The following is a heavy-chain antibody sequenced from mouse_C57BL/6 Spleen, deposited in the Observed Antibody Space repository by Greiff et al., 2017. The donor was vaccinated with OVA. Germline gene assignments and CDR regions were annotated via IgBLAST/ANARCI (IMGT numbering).Heavy chain of an antibody. Sequence: EVKLEESGGGLVQPGGSLSLSCAASGFTFTDYYMSWVRQPPGKALEWLGFIRNKANGYTTEYSASVKGRFTISRDNSQSILYLQMNALRAEDSATYYCASFYDAYFDYWGQGTTLTVSS. J-gene: IGHJ2*01. CDR1: GFTFTDYY. V-gene: IGHV7-3*01. D-gene: IGHD2-12*01. CDR2: IRNKANGYTT. CDR3: ASFYDAYFDY.